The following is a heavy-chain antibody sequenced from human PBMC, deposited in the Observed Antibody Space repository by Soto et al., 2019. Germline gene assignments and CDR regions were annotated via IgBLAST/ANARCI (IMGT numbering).Heavy chain of an antibody. Sequence: SETLSLTCTVSGGSVSSGSYYWSWIRQPPGKGLEWIGYIYYSGRTNYNPSLKSRVTISVDTSKNQFSLKLSSVTAADTAVYYCARETYCGGDCYSDYWGQGTLVTVSS. CDR3: ARETYCGGDCYSDY. D-gene: IGHD2-21*02. V-gene: IGHV4-61*01. CDR1: GGSVSSGSYY. J-gene: IGHJ4*02. CDR2: IYYSGRT.